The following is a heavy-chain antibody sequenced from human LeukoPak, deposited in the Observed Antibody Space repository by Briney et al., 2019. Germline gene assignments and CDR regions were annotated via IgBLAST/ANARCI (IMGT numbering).Heavy chain of an antibody. V-gene: IGHV3-21*01. J-gene: IGHJ3*02. CDR2: ISSSSSYI. Sequence: GESLRLSCAASGFTFSSYSMNWVRQAPGKGLELVSSISSSSSYIYYADSVKGRFTISRDNAKNSLYLQMNSLRAEDTAVYYCAGGGDAFDIWGQGTMITVSS. CDR1: GFTFSSYS. CDR3: AGGGDAFDI. D-gene: IGHD2-15*01.